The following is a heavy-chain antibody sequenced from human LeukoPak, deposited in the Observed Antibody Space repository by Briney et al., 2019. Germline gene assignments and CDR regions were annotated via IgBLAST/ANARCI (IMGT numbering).Heavy chain of an antibody. CDR1: GFSFSAYG. Sequence: GGPRRLSCAASGFSFSAYGMHWVRQAPGKGLEWLANIKQGGSEKYYVGSVKGRFTISRDNAKNSLYLQTNSLRAEDTAVYYCARGGPGAFDIWGQGTMVTASA. CDR2: IKQGGSEK. V-gene: IGHV3-7*03. J-gene: IGHJ3*02. CDR3: ARGGPGAFDI.